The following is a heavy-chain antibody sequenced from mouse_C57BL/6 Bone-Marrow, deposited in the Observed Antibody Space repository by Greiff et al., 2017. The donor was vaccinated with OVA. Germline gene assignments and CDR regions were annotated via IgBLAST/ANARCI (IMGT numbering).Heavy chain of an antibody. Sequence: QVQLQQSGAELAKPGASVKLSCKASGYTFTSYWMHWVKQRPGQGLEWIGYINPSSGYTKYNQKFKDKATLTADKSSSTAYMQLSSLTYEDSAGYYCARFYYGTNRGSWFAYWGQGTLVTVSA. CDR3: ARFYYGTNRGSWFAY. CDR2: INPSSGYT. V-gene: IGHV1-7*01. CDR1: GYTFTSYW. D-gene: IGHD2-1*01. J-gene: IGHJ3*01.